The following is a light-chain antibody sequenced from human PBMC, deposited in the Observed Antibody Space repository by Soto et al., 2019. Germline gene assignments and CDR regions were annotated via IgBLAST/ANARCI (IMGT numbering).Light chain of an antibody. Sequence: QSVLTQPPSASGTPGQRVTISCSGSSSNIGSNYVYWYQQLPGTAPKLLIYRNNQRPSGVPDRFSGSKSGTSASLAISGLRSEDEADYYCAAWEDSLRGQGVFGGGTKVTVL. J-gene: IGLJ2*01. V-gene: IGLV1-47*01. CDR1: SSNIGSNY. CDR2: RNN. CDR3: AAWEDSLRGQGV.